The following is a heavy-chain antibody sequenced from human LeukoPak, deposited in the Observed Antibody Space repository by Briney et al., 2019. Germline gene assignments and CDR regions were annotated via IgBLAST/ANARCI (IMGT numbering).Heavy chain of an antibody. CDR1: GYTFTSYG. CDR3: ARRVDFWSGSYYYGMDV. J-gene: IGHJ6*02. Sequence: ASVKVSCKASGYTFTSYGISWVRQAPGQGLEWMGWISAYNGNTNYAQRLQGRVTMTTDTFTSTAYMELRSLRSDDTAVYYCARRVDFWSGSYYYGMDVWGQGTTVTVSS. V-gene: IGHV1-18*01. CDR2: ISAYNGNT. D-gene: IGHD3-3*01.